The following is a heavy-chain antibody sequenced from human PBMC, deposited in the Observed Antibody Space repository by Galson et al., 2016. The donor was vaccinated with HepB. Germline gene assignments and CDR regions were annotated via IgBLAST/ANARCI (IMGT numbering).Heavy chain of an antibody. V-gene: IGHV3-23*01. CDR2: ICAGGGVP. CDR1: GGTFDPYT. CDR3: AKDRRYFGSCLDY. D-gene: IGHD2/OR15-2a*01. Sequence: SLRLSCAASGGTFDPYTMSWVRQTPGKGLEWVSRICAGGGVPFYGDSVKGRVTISRNNSKNTLYLQMNSLRAEDTALYYCAKDRRYFGSCLDYWGQGTLVTASS. J-gene: IGHJ4*02.